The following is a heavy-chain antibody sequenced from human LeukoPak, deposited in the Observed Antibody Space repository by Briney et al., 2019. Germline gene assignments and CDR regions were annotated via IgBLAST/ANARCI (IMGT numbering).Heavy chain of an antibody. V-gene: IGHV3-53*01. CDR2: IYTGGST. D-gene: IGHD6-13*01. CDR3: ARATRIAAAEFFFDY. CDR1: GFTFSSYS. Sequence: GGSLRLSCAASGFTFSSYSMNWVRQAPGKGLEWVSLIYTGGSTYYADSVKGRFTISRDNSKDTLYLQMNSLRAEDTAVYYCARATRIAAAEFFFDYWGQGTLVTVSS. J-gene: IGHJ4*02.